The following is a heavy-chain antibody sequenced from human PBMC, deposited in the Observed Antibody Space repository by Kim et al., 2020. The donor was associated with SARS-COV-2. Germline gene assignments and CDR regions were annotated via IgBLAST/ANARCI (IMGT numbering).Heavy chain of an antibody. CDR2: VYPGDSDT. J-gene: IGHJ5*02. CDR1: GYKFTNFW. D-gene: IGHD2-15*01. CDR3: ARRRQTCGGGTCFSYTFDP. V-gene: IGHV5-51*01. Sequence: GESLKISCQASGYKFTNFWIGWVRQMPGRGLEWLGMVYPGDSDTAYSPSLQGQVTMSADKSTNTAYLQWSSLEASDTAIYFCARRRQTCGGGTCFSYTFDPWGQGTLVTVSP.